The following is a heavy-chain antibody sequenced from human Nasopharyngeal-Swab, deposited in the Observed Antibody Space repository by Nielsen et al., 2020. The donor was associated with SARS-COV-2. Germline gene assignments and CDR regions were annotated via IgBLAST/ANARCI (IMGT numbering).Heavy chain of an antibody. CDR3: ARGFIVATIFHYYYYMDV. D-gene: IGHD5-12*01. J-gene: IGHJ6*03. Sequence: ASVKVSCKASGYTFTSYDINWVRQATGQGLEWMGWMNPNSGNTGYAQKFQGGVTMTRNTSISTAYMELSSLRSEDTAVYYCARGFIVATIFHYYYYMDVWGKGTTVTVSS. CDR1: GYTFTSYD. V-gene: IGHV1-8*01. CDR2: MNPNSGNT.